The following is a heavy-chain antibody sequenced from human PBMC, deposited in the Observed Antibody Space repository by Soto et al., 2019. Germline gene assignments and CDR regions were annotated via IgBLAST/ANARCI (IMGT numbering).Heavy chain of an antibody. J-gene: IGHJ5*02. D-gene: IGHD3-3*01. Sequence: PSETLSLACAVYGGSFSGYYWSWIRQPPGKGLEWIGEINHSGSTNYNPSLKSRVTISVDTSKNQFSLKLSSVTAADTAVYYCARVETSPYCDLWSGYLSIAVAGGWFDPWGQGTLVTVSS. CDR2: INHSGST. V-gene: IGHV4-34*01. CDR1: GGSFSGYY. CDR3: ARVETSPYCDLWSGYLSIAVAGGWFDP.